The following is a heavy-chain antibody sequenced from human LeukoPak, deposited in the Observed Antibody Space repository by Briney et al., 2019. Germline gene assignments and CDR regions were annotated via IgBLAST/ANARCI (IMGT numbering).Heavy chain of an antibody. J-gene: IGHJ6*02. D-gene: IGHD1-7*01. Sequence: HSGGSLRLSCAVSGFTFSAYIMNWVRQAPGKGLGWVSYISSSSSTIYYADSVKGRFTISRDKAKNSLNLQMNSLRAEDTAVYYCVRNFQGMDVWGQGTTVTVSS. CDR3: VRNFQGMDV. V-gene: IGHV3-48*01. CDR1: GFTFSAYI. CDR2: ISSSSSTI.